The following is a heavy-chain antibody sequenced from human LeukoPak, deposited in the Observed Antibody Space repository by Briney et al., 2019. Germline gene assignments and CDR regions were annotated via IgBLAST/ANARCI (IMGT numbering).Heavy chain of an antibody. J-gene: IGHJ6*02. V-gene: IGHV5-51*01. CDR1: GYSFTSYW. CDR2: IYPGDTDT. D-gene: IGHD2-2*01. CDR3: ARHASYCSSTSSYGASYYYYGMDV. Sequence: GESLKISCKGSGYSFTSYWIGWVRQMPGKGLEWMGIIYPGDTDTRYSPSFQGQVTISADKSISTAYLQWSSLKASDAAMYYCARHASYCSSTSSYGASYYYYGMDVWGQGTTVTVSS.